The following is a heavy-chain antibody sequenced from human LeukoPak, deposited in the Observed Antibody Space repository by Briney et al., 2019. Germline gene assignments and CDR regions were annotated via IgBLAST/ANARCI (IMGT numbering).Heavy chain of an antibody. D-gene: IGHD1-26*01. V-gene: IGHV3-33*08. CDR1: GFTFSSYS. CDR3: ATLHGVGVTPFDY. CDR2: IWYDGSNK. Sequence: HSGGSLRLSCAASGFTFSSYSMNWVRQAPGKGLEWVAVIWYDGSNKYYADSVKGRFTISRDNSKNTLYLQMNSLRAEDTAVYYCATLHGVGVTPFDYWGQGTLVTVSS. J-gene: IGHJ4*02.